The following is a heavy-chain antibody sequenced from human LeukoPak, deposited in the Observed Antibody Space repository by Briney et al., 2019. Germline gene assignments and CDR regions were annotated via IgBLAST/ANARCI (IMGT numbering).Heavy chain of an antibody. CDR1: GFTVSSNY. D-gene: IGHD2/OR15-2a*01. J-gene: IGHJ4*02. CDR2: IYSGGST. CDR3: ASGPFRKYYFDY. Sequence: GGSLRLSCAASGFTVSSNYMSWVRQAPGEGLEWVSVIYSGGSTYYADSVKGRFTISRDNSKNTLYLQMNSLRAEDTAVYYCASGPFRKYYFDYWGQGTLVTVSS. V-gene: IGHV3-53*01.